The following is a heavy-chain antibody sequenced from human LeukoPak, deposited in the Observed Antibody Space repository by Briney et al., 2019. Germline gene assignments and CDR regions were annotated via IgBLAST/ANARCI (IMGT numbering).Heavy chain of an antibody. CDR1: GGSFSGYY. CDR3: ARHEGSGSYFYYFDY. CDR2: INHSGST. V-gene: IGHV4-34*01. D-gene: IGHD1-26*01. Sequence: SETLSLTCAVYGGSFSGYYWSWIRQPPGKGLEWIGEINHSGSTNYNPSLKSRVTISVDTSKNQFSLKLSSVTAADTAVYYCARHEGSGSYFYYFDYWGQGTLVTVSS. J-gene: IGHJ4*02.